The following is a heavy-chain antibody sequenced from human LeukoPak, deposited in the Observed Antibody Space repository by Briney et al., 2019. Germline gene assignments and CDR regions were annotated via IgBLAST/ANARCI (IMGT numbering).Heavy chain of an antibody. CDR1: GGTFSSYA. J-gene: IGHJ6*03. CDR2: IIPIFGTA. D-gene: IGHD3-9*01. CDR3: AIGYDILTGYSIYYYYYYMDV. V-gene: IGHV1-69*01. Sequence: GSSVKVSCKASGGTFSSYAISWARQAPGQGLEWMGGIIPIFGTANYAQKFQGRVTITADESTSTAYMELSSLRSEDTAAYYCAIGYDILTGYSIYYYYYYMDVWGKGTTVTVSS.